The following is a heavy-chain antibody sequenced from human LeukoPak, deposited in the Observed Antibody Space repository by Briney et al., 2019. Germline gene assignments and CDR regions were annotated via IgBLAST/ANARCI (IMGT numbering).Heavy chain of an antibody. CDR3: ARDLWQQLVLSDAFDI. D-gene: IGHD6-13*01. V-gene: IGHV3-33*01. CDR1: GFTFSSYG. CDR2: IWYDGSNK. J-gene: IGHJ3*02. Sequence: GGSLRLSCAASGFTFSSYGMHWVRQAPGQGLEWVAVIWYDGSNKYYADSVKGRFTISRDNSKNTLYLQMNSLRAEDTAVYYCARDLWQQLVLSDAFDIWGQGTMVTVSS.